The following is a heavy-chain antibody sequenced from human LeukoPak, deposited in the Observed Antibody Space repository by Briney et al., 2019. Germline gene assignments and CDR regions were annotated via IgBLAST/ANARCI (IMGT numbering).Heavy chain of an antibody. D-gene: IGHD6-25*01. V-gene: IGHV1-18*01. CDR2: ISAADGDT. CDR1: GYSFSNYG. CDR3: ARLIRAAALIDY. J-gene: IGHJ4*02. Sequence: ASVKVSCKASGYSFSNYGVTWVRQAPGQGLEWMGRISAADGDTDYVQKFQGRLTLTTDTSTRTAYMDLRSLRSDDTAVYYCARLIRAAALIDYWGQGTLVTVSS.